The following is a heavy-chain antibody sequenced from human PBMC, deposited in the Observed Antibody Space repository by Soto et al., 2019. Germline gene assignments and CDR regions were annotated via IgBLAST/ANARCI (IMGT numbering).Heavy chain of an antibody. CDR3: ARTSPGGTEWKYSYYGMDV. CDR2: IIPIFGTA. Sequence: QVQLVQSGAEVKKPGSSVKVSCKASGGTFSSYAISWVRQAPGQVLEWMGGIIPIFGTAYYSQKFQGRVTITADESTSTAYMELSNLRSEDTAVYYCARTSPGGTEWKYSYYGMDVCGHGTTVTVS. J-gene: IGHJ6*02. D-gene: IGHD1-1*01. V-gene: IGHV1-69*01. CDR1: GGTFSSYA.